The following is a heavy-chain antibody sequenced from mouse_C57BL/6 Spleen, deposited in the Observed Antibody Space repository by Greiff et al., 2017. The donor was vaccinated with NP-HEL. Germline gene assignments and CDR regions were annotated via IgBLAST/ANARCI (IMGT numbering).Heavy chain of an antibody. CDR2: ISSGGSFT. CDR3: ARLSTIVTYYAMDY. Sequence: EVKLMESGGDLVKPGGSLKLSCAASGFTFSSYGMSWVRQTPDKRLEWVATISSGGSFTYYPDSVKGAFTIARDNAKNTLYLQMSSLKSEDTAMYYCARLSTIVTYYAMDYWGQGTSVTVSS. V-gene: IGHV5-6*01. J-gene: IGHJ4*01. CDR1: GFTFSSYG. D-gene: IGHD2-5*01.